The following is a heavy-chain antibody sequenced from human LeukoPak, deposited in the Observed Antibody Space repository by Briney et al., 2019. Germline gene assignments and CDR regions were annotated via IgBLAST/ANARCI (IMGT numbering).Heavy chain of an antibody. CDR1: GFTVSSNH. J-gene: IGHJ4*02. Sequence: GGSLRLSCAASGFTVSSNHMSWVRQAPGKGLEWVSLIYSGGSAYYADSVKGRFTISRDNSKNTLYLQMNSLRAEDTALYYCARHANVVPTGLDYWGQGTLVTVSS. D-gene: IGHD2-21*01. CDR3: ARHANVVPTGLDY. V-gene: IGHV3-53*01. CDR2: IYSGGSA.